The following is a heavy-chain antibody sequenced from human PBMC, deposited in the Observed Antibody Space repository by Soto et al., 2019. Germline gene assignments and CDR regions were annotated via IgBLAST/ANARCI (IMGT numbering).Heavy chain of an antibody. CDR1: GFTFSSYA. CDR3: AKDSLLVPAREDYYDYYYGMDV. J-gene: IGHJ6*02. CDR2: ISGSGGST. Sequence: GSLRLSCAASGFTFSSYAMSWVRQAPGKGLEWVSAISGSGGSTYYADSVKGRFTISRDNSKNTLYLQMNSLRAEDTAVYYCAKDSLLVPAREDYYDYYYGMDVWGQGTTVTVSS. V-gene: IGHV3-23*01. D-gene: IGHD2-2*01.